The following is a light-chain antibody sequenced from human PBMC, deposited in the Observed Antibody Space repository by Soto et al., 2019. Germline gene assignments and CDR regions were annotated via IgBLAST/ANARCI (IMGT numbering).Light chain of an antibody. Sequence: SSELTQPPSVSVAPGKTARITCGGDNNGSKSVHWYQQKPGQAPVLVIYYDSDRPSGIPERFSGSNSGNTATLTISRVEAGDEADYYCQVWDSNSDHGVFGGGTKVTVL. CDR1: NNGSKS. CDR3: QVWDSNSDHGV. CDR2: YDS. V-gene: IGLV3-21*04. J-gene: IGLJ3*02.